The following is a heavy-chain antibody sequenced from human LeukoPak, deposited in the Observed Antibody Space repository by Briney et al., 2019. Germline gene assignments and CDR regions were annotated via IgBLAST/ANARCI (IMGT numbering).Heavy chain of an antibody. CDR3: ASGIAVADTGAFDI. CDR2: ISGSGGST. Sequence: GGSLRLSCAASGFTFSSYAMNWVRQAPGKGLEWVSTISGSGGSTYYADSVKGRFTISRDKSKNTLYLQMNSLRAEDTAVYYCASGIAVADTGAFDIWGQGTMVTVSS. CDR1: GFTFSSYA. D-gene: IGHD6-19*01. J-gene: IGHJ3*02. V-gene: IGHV3-23*01.